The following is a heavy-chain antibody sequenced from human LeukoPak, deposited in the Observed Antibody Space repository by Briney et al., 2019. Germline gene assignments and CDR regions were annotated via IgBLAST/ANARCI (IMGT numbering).Heavy chain of an antibody. Sequence: GGSLRLSCVVSGFIFSNYYMYWVRQAPGKGLVWVSRIKNAGIDTIYADSVKGRFTVSRDNAKNTVYLQMSSLRAEDTAVYYCARGGYGHNMDVWGEGTTVTVSS. CDR1: GFIFSNYY. CDR3: ARGGYGHNMDV. CDR2: IKNAGIDT. D-gene: IGHD3-10*01. J-gene: IGHJ6*03. V-gene: IGHV3-74*01.